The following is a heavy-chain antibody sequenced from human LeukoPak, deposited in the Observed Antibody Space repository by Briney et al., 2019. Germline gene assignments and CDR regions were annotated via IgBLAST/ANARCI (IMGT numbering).Heavy chain of an antibody. D-gene: IGHD1-26*01. J-gene: IGHJ5*02. CDR1: GDSVSSNSAA. V-gene: IGHV6-1*01. Sequence: SQTLSLTCAISGDSVSSNSAAWNWIRQSPSRGLEWLGRTYYRSMWYNDYAVSVKSRITINPDTSKNQFSLQLNSVTPEDTAVYYCARDGEWELYNWFDPWGQGTLVTVSS. CDR2: TYYRSMWYN. CDR3: ARDGEWELYNWFDP.